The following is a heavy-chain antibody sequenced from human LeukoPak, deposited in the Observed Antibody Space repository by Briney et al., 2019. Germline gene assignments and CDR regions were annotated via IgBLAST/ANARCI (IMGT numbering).Heavy chain of an antibody. CDR2: VSYTGDA. Sequence: SSETLSLTYTVPGGAISSYYWSWIRQPPGKGLEWIGYVSYTGDASQNPSLRGRVTMSVDTSNNQVSLELSSVTAADTAVYYCARGWNYGDYWGQGTLVTVSS. CDR1: GGAISSYY. D-gene: IGHD3-3*01. J-gene: IGHJ4*02. CDR3: ARGWNYGDY. V-gene: IGHV4-59*01.